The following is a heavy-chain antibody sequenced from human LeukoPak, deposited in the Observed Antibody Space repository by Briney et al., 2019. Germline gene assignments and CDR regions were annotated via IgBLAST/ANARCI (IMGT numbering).Heavy chain of an antibody. D-gene: IGHD3/OR15-3a*01. Sequence: RGSLGLSCVASGFSFGKYWMSWVRQAPGKGLEWVANIKLDGSEKNYVDSVKGRFTISRDNTKNSLYLQMNNLRAEDTAVFYCARDQYDTWSRRGNFDSWGQGTLVIVSS. CDR1: GFSFGKYW. CDR3: ARDQYDTWSRRGNFDS. J-gene: IGHJ4*02. V-gene: IGHV3-7*03. CDR2: IKLDGSEK.